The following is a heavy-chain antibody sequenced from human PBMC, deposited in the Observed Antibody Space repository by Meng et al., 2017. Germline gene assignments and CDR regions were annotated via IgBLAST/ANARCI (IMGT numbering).Heavy chain of an antibody. CDR1: GYTSTSYY. CDR3: ASSPAGQQTQWLVPYYFDY. CDR2: INPSGGST. Sequence: QVQAVASGAEVKEPGASVKCSCKASGYTSTSYYMHWVRQAPGQGLEWMGIINPSGGSTSYAQKFQGRVTMTRDTSTSTVYMELSSLRSEDTAVYYCASSPAGQQTQWLVPYYFDYWGQGTLVTVSS. J-gene: IGHJ4*02. V-gene: IGHV1-46*01. D-gene: IGHD6-19*01.